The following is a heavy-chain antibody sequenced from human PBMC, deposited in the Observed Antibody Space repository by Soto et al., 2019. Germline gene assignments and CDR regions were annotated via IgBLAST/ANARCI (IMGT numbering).Heavy chain of an antibody. Sequence: GGSLRLSCAASGFTFSSYAMSWVRQAPGKGLEWVSAISGSGGSTYYADSVKGRFTISRDNSKNTLYLQMNSLRAEDTAVYYCAKLPERITIFGVVISNWGQGTLVTVSS. CDR1: GFTFSSYA. V-gene: IGHV3-23*01. CDR2: ISGSGGST. D-gene: IGHD3-3*01. CDR3: AKLPERITIFGVVISN. J-gene: IGHJ4*02.